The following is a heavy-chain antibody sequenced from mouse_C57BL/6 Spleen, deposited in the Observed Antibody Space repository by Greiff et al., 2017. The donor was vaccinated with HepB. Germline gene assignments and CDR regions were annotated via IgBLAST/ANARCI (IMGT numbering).Heavy chain of an antibody. CDR3: ARAHSKGGYAMDY. CDR1: GFTFSSYA. D-gene: IGHD2-5*01. V-gene: IGHV5-4*01. CDR2: ISDGGSYT. Sequence: EVHLVESGGGLVKPGGSLKLSCAASGFTFSSYAMSWVRQTPEKRLEWVATISDGGSYTYYPDNVKGRFTISRDNAKNNLYLQMSHLKSEDTAMYYCARAHSKGGYAMDYWGQGTSVTVSS. J-gene: IGHJ4*01.